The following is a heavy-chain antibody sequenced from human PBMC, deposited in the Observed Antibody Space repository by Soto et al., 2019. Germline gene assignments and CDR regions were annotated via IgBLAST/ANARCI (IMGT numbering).Heavy chain of an antibody. Sequence: PGGSLRLSCAASGFTFSSYAMSWVRQAPGKGLEWVSAISGSGGSTYYADSVKGRFTISRDNSKNTLYLQMNSLRAEDTVVYYCASSLELLHVFDYWGQGTLVTVSS. CDR2: ISGSGGST. J-gene: IGHJ4*02. V-gene: IGHV3-23*01. D-gene: IGHD2-15*01. CDR1: GFTFSSYA. CDR3: ASSLELLHVFDY.